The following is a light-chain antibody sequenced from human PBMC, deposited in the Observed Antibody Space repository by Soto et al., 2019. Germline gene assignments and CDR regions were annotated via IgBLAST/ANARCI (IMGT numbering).Light chain of an antibody. CDR3: QQYNNWRKWT. CDR1: QSVRSN. CDR2: GAS. Sequence: EILFTQSPATLHVSPGERATLPCRASQSVRSNLAWYRPTPGQAPRLLIYGASTRANGIPARSSGSGSGTDLTLTLSSLQSDDFAVYDCQQYNNWRKWTFCQATQVDI. J-gene: IGKJ1*01. V-gene: IGKV3-15*01.